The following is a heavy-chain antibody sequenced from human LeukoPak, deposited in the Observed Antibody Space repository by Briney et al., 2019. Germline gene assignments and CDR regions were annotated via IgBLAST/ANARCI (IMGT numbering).Heavy chain of an antibody. D-gene: IGHD2/OR15-2a*01. V-gene: IGHV4-34*01. CDR2: IYYSGST. Sequence: SETLSLTCAVYGGSFSGYYWAWIRQPPGKGLEWIGSIYYSGSTYYNPSLKSRVTISVDTSKNQFSLKLSSVTAADTAVYYCARVYDPDYYFDYWGQGTLVTVSS. CDR1: GGSFSGYY. J-gene: IGHJ4*02. CDR3: ARVYDPDYYFDY.